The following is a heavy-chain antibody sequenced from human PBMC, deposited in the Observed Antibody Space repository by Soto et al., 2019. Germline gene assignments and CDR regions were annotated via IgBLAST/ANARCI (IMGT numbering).Heavy chain of an antibody. CDR1: GYSFTNYL. Sequence: GESLKLSGTGYGYSFTNYLIAWVRQMPGKGLEWMGIIYPRDSDTEYSPSFQGQVTISADRSISTAYLQWSSLKASDTAMYYCARQKQTAMGVKTGGQYYFDYWGQGTRVTVSS. CDR2: IYPRDSDT. V-gene: IGHV5-51*01. CDR3: ARQKQTAMGVKTGGQYYFDY. D-gene: IGHD5-18*01. J-gene: IGHJ4*02.